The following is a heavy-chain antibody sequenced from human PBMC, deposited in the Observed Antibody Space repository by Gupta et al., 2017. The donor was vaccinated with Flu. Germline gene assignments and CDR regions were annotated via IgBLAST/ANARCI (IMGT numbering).Heavy chain of an antibody. Sequence: GGTVTNYAINWVRQAPGQGLEWMGGIIPIFDTANYAQHFQGRVSITADKSTSTTYMELSGLRSDDTAVFYCASPRQGFCSSATCGMDVWGQ. J-gene: IGHJ6*02. V-gene: IGHV1-69*06. CDR1: GGTVTNYA. D-gene: IGHD2-2*01. CDR2: IIPIFDTA. CDR3: ASPRQGFCSSATCGMDV.